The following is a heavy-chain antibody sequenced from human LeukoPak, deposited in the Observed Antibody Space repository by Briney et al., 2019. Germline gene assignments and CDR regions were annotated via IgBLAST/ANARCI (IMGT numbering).Heavy chain of an antibody. CDR1: GGSISSSSYY. V-gene: IGHV4-39*01. CDR3: ARGYYYGSRWFDY. D-gene: IGHD3-10*01. Sequence: SETLSLTCTVSGGSISSSSYYWGWIRQPPGKGLEWIGSIYYSGSTYYNPSLKSRVTISVDTSKNQFSLKLSSVTAADTAVYYCARGYYYGSRWFDYWGQGTLVTVSS. CDR2: IYYSGST. J-gene: IGHJ4*02.